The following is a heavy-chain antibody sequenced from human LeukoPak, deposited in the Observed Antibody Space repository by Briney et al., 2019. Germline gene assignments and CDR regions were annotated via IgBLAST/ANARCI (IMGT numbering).Heavy chain of an antibody. V-gene: IGHV4-34*01. CDR3: ARGITHYYYYYYMDV. Sequence: SETLSLTCAVYGGSFSGYYWSWIRQPPGKGLEWIGEINHSGSTNYNPSLKSRVTISVDTSKNQFSLKLSSVTAADTAVYYCARGITHYYYYYYMDVWGKGTTVTVSS. D-gene: IGHD1-14*01. J-gene: IGHJ6*03. CDR1: GGSFSGYY. CDR2: INHSGST.